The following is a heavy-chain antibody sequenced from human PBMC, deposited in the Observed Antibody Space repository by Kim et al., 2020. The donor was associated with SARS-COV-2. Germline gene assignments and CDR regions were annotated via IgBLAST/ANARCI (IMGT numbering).Heavy chain of an antibody. J-gene: IGHJ4*02. V-gene: IGHV4-34*01. CDR2: INHSGST. CDR3: ARGIPRMTTVTTEDY. CDR1: GGSFSGYY. D-gene: IGHD4-17*01. Sequence: SETLSLTCAVYGGSFSGYYWSWIRQPPGKGLEWIGEINHSGSTNYNPSLKSRVTISVDTSKNQFSLKLSSVTAADTAVYYCARGIPRMTTVTTEDYWGQGTLVTVSS.